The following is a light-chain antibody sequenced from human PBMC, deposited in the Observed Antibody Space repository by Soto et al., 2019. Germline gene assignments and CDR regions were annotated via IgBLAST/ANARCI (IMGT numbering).Light chain of an antibody. V-gene: IGKV3-20*01. CDR3: QHYGSSPST. J-gene: IGKJ1*01. Sequence: EIVLTQSPGTLSLSPGERATLSCRASQSVSSSYLAWFQQKPGQAPRLVIYGASSRATGIPDRFSGSGSGTDFTLTISRLEPEDFAGYYCQHYGSSPSTFGQGTKVEVK. CDR2: GAS. CDR1: QSVSSSY.